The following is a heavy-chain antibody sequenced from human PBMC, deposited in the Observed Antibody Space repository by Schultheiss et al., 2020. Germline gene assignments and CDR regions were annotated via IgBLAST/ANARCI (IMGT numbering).Heavy chain of an antibody. CDR2: ISGNGGST. V-gene: IGHV3-23*01. Sequence: GGSLRLSCAASGFTFSTYAMTWVRQAPGKGLEWVSTISGNGGSTFYADSVKGRFTISRDSSKNTLYLQMNSLRAEDTAVYYCAKDGIYSSSWQKATYYYYYYMDVWGKGTTVTVSS. J-gene: IGHJ6*03. D-gene: IGHD6-13*01. CDR3: AKDGIYSSSWQKATYYYYYYMDV. CDR1: GFTFSTYA.